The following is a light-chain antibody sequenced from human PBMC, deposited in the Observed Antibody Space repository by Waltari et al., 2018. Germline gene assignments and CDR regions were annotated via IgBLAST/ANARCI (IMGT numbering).Light chain of an antibody. CDR3: QQYRTYPWT. J-gene: IGKJ1*01. V-gene: IGKV1-16*02. CDR1: QGISNY. CDR2: GAS. Sequence: DIQMTQSPSSLSASVGDRVTITCQASQGISNYLAWFQQKPGQAPKSLIYGASSLQSGVPSKFSGSGFGTDFTLTISSLQPEDFATYYCQQYRTYPWTFGQGTNVEIK.